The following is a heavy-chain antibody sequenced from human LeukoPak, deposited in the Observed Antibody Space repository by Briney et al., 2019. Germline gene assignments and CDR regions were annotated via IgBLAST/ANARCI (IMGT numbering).Heavy chain of an antibody. CDR3: ARTRDAYNYRYFDY. CDR1: GFTVSTNY. J-gene: IGHJ4*02. V-gene: IGHV3-53*01. Sequence: GGSLRLSCAASGFTVSTNYMSWVRQAPGKGLEWVSVIYSGGTTCYADSVKGRFTISRDSSKNTLYLQMNSLRAEDTAVYYCARTRDAYNYRYFDYWGQGTLVTVSS. CDR2: IYSGGTT. D-gene: IGHD5-24*01.